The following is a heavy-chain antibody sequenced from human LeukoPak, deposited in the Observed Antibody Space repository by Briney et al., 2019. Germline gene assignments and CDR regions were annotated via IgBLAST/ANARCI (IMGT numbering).Heavy chain of an antibody. J-gene: IGHJ4*02. CDR3: ATDQRYAFDY. Sequence: GGSLRLSCATSGFSFTDYPMNWVRQAPGKGLEWISNIRTTAEDAKYAYYADSVKVRVTVSSDDGKNKLYLHMNSLRDDDTAVYYGATDQRYAFDYWGQGILVTVSS. V-gene: IGHV3-48*02. CDR1: GFSFTDYP. D-gene: IGHD3-9*01. CDR2: IRTTAEDAKYA.